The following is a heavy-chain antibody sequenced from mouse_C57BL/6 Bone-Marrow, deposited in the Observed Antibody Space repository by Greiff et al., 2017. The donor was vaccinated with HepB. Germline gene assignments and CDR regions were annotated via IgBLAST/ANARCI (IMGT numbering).Heavy chain of an antibody. V-gene: IGHV1-55*01. J-gene: IGHJ2*03. CDR3: ARGMGVYFDY. CDR2: IYPGSGST. CDR1: GYTFTSYW. Sequence: QVQLQQPGAELVKPGASVKMSCTASGYTFTSYWITWVKQRPGQGLEWIGDIYPGSGSTNYNEKFKSKATLTVDTSSSTAYLNLSSLTSEDAAVYDCARGMGVYFDYGGRGTGITVTA.